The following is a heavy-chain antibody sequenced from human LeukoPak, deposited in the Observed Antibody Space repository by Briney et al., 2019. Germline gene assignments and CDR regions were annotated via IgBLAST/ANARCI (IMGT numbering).Heavy chain of an antibody. Sequence: SETLSLTCAVYVGSFSGYYWSWIRQPPGKGLEWIGEINHSGSTNYNPSLKSRVTISVDTSKNQFSLKLSSVTAADTAVYYCARDFVTAGYYMDVWGKGTTVTVSS. V-gene: IGHV4-34*01. D-gene: IGHD4-11*01. CDR2: INHSGST. CDR3: ARDFVTAGYYMDV. J-gene: IGHJ6*03. CDR1: VGSFSGYY.